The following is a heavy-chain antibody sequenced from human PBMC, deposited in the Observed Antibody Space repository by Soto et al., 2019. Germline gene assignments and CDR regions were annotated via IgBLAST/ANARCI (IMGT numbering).Heavy chain of an antibody. CDR3: ARGSGSLRYYYGMDV. Sequence: TLSLTCAVYGGSFSGYYWSWIRQPPGKGLEWIGEINHSGSTNYNPSLKSRVTISVDTSKNQFSLKLSSVTAADTAVYYCARGSGSLRYYYGMDVWGQGTTVTVS. J-gene: IGHJ6*02. CDR1: GGSFSGYY. V-gene: IGHV4-34*01. D-gene: IGHD1-26*01. CDR2: INHSGST.